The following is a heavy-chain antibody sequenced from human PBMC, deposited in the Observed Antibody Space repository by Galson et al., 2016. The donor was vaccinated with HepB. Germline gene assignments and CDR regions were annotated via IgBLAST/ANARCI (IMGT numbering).Heavy chain of an antibody. J-gene: IGHJ6*02. CDR1: XXSFXXXY. D-gene: IGHD2-21*02. CDR3: ARTTYCGGDXYRYYYYGMDV. CDR2: INHSGST. V-gene: IGHV4-34*01. Sequence: ETXXXTCDVXXXSFXXXYXXXIRXXXGKGLXWXXEINHSGSTNYXXXLKXRXTISIDTYKNQFSLKMSPVTAADADVYYCARTTYCGGDXYRYYYYGMDVWGQGXXVIV.